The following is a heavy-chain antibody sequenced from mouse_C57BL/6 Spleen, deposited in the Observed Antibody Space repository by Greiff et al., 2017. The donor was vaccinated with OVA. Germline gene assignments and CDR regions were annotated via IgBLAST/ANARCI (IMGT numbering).Heavy chain of an antibody. V-gene: IGHV1-53*01. CDR1: GYTFTSSW. CDR2: INPSNGGT. D-gene: IGHD2-5*01. Sequence: QVQLQQPGTELVKPGASVKLSCKASGYTFTSSWMHWVKQRPGQGLEWIGNINPSNGGTNYNEKFKSKATLTVDKSSSNTYMQLSSLTSEDSAVYDCASYSNYNYAMDYWGQGTSVTVSA. CDR3: ASYSNYNYAMDY. J-gene: IGHJ4*01.